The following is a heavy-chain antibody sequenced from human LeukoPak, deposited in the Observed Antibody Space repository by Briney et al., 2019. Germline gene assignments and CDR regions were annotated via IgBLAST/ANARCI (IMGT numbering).Heavy chain of an antibody. Sequence: GGSLRLSCAASGFTFSSYWMSWVRQAPGKGLEWVANIKQDGSEKYYVDSVKGRFTISRDNAKNSLYLQMNSLRAEDTAVYYCARDLYCSSTSCQGEGWFDPWGQGTLVTVSS. CDR3: ARDLYCSSTSCQGEGWFDP. J-gene: IGHJ5*02. CDR2: IKQDGSEK. CDR1: GFTFSSYW. D-gene: IGHD2-2*01. V-gene: IGHV3-7*01.